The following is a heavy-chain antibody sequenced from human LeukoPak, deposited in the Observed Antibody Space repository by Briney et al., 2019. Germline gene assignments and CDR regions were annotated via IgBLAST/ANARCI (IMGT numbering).Heavy chain of an antibody. CDR2: IYTTGGT. J-gene: IGHJ6*03. Sequence: SETLSLTCSVSGGSISTYYWSWIRQPAGKGLEWIGRIYTTGGTNYNPSLKSRVTMSVDTSENQFSLKLSSVTAADTAVYYCARVPRRYYYYMDVWGKGTTVTVSS. CDR3: ARVPRRYYYYMDV. V-gene: IGHV4-4*07. D-gene: IGHD6-6*01. CDR1: GGSISTYY.